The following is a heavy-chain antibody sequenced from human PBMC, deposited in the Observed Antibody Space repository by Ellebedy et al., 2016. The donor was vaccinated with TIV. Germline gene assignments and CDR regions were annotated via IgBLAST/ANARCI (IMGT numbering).Heavy chain of an antibody. J-gene: IGHJ4*02. CDR1: GFAFNSYA. Sequence: GESLKISXAASGFAFNSYAMNWVRQTPGKGLEWVSAISGSGGSTYYADSVKGRFTTSRDNSKNMLYLQMNSLRAEDTAVYFCARRGWFGEPLDYWGQGTLVTVSS. CDR3: ARRGWFGEPLDY. V-gene: IGHV3-23*01. CDR2: ISGSGGST. D-gene: IGHD3-10*01.